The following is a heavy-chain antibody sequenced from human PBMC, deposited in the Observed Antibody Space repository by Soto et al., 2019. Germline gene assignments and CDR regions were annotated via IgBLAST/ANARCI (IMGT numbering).Heavy chain of an antibody. CDR2: FDPEDGET. D-gene: IGHD3-9*01. J-gene: IGHJ6*02. Sequence: GASVKVSCKVSGYTLTELSMHWVRQAPGKGLEWMGGFDPEDGETIYAQKFQGRVTMTEDTSTDTAYMELSSLRSEDTAVYYCAIENLYYDILTGYNYYYGMDVWGQGPTVTVSS. CDR3: AIENLYYDILTGYNYYYGMDV. CDR1: GYTLTELS. V-gene: IGHV1-24*01.